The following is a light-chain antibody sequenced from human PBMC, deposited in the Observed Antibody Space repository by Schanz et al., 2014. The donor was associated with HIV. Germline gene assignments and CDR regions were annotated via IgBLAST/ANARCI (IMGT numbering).Light chain of an antibody. CDR3: QSYDSSLSGYV. CDR2: DVT. V-gene: IGLV2-8*01. Sequence: QSALTQPPSASGSPGQSFTISCTGTSSDVGGYNYVSWYQQHPGKAPKLMIYDVTKRPSGVPDRFSGSKSGNTASLTVSGLQAEDEGDYYCQSYDSSLSGYVFGTGTKLTVL. J-gene: IGLJ1*01. CDR1: SSDVGGYNY.